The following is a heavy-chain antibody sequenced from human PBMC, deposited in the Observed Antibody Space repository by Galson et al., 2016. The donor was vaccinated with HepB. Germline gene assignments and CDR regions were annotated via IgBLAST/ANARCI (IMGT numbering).Heavy chain of an antibody. Sequence: SETLSLTCAVSGFSISTGYYWGWIRQPPGKGLYWIGNIYHNGNTYYNTSLRSRVILSVDTPKNLFSLNLSSVTAADTAVYYCVRGTVAGIDYWGQGNLVTVSS. CDR1: GFSISTGYY. V-gene: IGHV4-38-2*01. CDR3: VRGTVAGIDY. D-gene: IGHD6-19*01. CDR2: IYHNGNT. J-gene: IGHJ4*02.